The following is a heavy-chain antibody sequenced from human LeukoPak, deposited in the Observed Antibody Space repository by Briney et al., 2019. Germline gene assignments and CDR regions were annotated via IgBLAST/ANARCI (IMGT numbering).Heavy chain of an antibody. Sequence: SETLSLTCTVSGYSISSGYYWGWIRQPPGKGLEWIGSIYYSGSTYYNPSLKSRVTISVDTSKNQFSLKLSSVTAADTAVYYCARVGRRIQLWNRTYQIDYWGQGTLVTVSS. CDR3: ARVGRRIQLWNRTYQIDY. CDR2: IYYSGST. V-gene: IGHV4-38-2*02. D-gene: IGHD5-18*01. CDR1: GYSISSGYY. J-gene: IGHJ4*02.